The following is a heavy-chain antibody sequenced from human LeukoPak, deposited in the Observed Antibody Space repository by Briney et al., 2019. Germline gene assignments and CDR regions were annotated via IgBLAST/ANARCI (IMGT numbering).Heavy chain of an antibody. CDR2: IYYSGST. J-gene: IGHJ3*02. CDR3: AKSDWSTSDAFDI. V-gene: IGHV4-30-4*02. D-gene: IGHD2-21*01. Sequence: SETLSLTCTVSGGSISSGDYYWSWIRQPPGKGLEWIGYIYYSGSTHYNPSLKSRVTISVDTSKNQFSLKLSSVTAADTAVYYSAKSDWSTSDAFDIWGQGTMVTVSS. CDR1: GGSISSGDYY.